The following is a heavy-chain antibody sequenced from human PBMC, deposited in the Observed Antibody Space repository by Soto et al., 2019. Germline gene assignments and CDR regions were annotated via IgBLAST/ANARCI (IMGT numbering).Heavy chain of an antibody. D-gene: IGHD5-18*01. Sequence: SETLSLTCTVSGGSISSGGYYWSWIRQHPGKGLEWIGYIYYSGSTYYNPSLKSREGRSTHYADSVKGRFTISRDNSKNTVNLEMSDLRTEDTAMYYCVKGAYFYGMGNWLDPWGQGTLVTVSS. CDR3: EMSDLRTEDTAMYYCVKGAYFYGMGNWLDP. J-gene: IGHJ5*02. CDR1: GGSISSGGYY. CDR2: IYYSGST. V-gene: IGHV4-31*03.